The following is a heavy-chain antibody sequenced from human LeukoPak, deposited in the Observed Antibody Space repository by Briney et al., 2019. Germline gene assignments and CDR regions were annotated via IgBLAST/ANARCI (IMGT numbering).Heavy chain of an antibody. CDR3: AGSSGGYRGWFDP. J-gene: IGHJ5*02. Sequence: GGSLRLSCAASGFTFSSYAMHWVRQAPGKGLEWVGVISYDGSNKYYADSVTGRFTISRDNSKNTMYLQMNSLRAEDTAEYYCAGSSGGYRGWFDPWGQGTLVTVSS. CDR2: ISYDGSNK. D-gene: IGHD6-19*01. V-gene: IGHV3-30*04. CDR1: GFTFSSYA.